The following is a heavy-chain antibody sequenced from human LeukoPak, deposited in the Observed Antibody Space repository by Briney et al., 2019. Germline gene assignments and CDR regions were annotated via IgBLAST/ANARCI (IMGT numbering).Heavy chain of an antibody. D-gene: IGHD3-9*01. V-gene: IGHV3-53*05. CDR3: AKDSESLNYDILTGYGPGAFDI. Sequence: GGSLRLSCAASGFTVSSNYMSWVRQAPGKGLEWVSVIYSGGSTYYADSVKGRFTISRDNAKNTLYLQMNSLRAEDTAVYYCAKDSESLNYDILTGYGPGAFDIWGQGTMVTVSS. CDR1: GFTVSSNY. J-gene: IGHJ3*02. CDR2: IYSGGST.